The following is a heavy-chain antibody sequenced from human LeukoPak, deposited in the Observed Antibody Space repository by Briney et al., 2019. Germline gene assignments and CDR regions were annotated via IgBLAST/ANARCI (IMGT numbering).Heavy chain of an antibody. CDR1: GYTFTSYG. V-gene: IGHV1-18*01. Sequence: ASVKVSCKASGYTFTSYGISWVRQAPGQGLEWMGWISAYNGNTNYAQKLQGRVTMTTDTSTSTVCMELSSLRSEDTAVYYCARDEENYYDSSGYPFDYWGQGTLVTVSS. D-gene: IGHD3-22*01. CDR3: ARDEENYYDSSGYPFDY. J-gene: IGHJ4*02. CDR2: ISAYNGNT.